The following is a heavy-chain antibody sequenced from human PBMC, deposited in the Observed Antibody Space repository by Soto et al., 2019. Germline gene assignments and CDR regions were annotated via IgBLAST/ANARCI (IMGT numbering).Heavy chain of an antibody. Sequence: ASETLSLTCTVSGGSISSYYWSWIRQPPGKGLEWIGYIYYSGSTNYNPSLKSRVTISVDTSKNQFSLKLSSVTAADTAVYYCARDRGWYSGSYFWFDPWGQGTLVTVSS. CDR1: GGSISSYY. D-gene: IGHD1-26*01. V-gene: IGHV4-59*01. J-gene: IGHJ5*02. CDR2: IYYSGST. CDR3: ARDRGWYSGSYFWFDP.